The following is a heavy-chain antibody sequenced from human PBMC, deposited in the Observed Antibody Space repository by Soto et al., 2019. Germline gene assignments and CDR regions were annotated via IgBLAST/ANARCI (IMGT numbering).Heavy chain of an antibody. V-gene: IGHV3-21*01. CDR3: ASQELFYYYGMDV. Sequence: GGSVRLSCAASGFTFSSYSMNWVRQAPGKGLEWVSSISSSSSYIYYADSVKGRFTISRDNAKNSLYLQMNSLRAEDTAVYYCASQELFYYYGMDVWGQGTTVTVSS. D-gene: IGHD3-10*01. J-gene: IGHJ6*02. CDR1: GFTFSSYS. CDR2: ISSSSSYI.